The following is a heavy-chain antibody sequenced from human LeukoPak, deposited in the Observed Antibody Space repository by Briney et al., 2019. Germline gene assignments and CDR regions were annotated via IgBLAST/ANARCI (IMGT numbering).Heavy chain of an antibody. CDR2: ISGTGDST. CDR3: AKKSGYYSHDAFDI. J-gene: IGHJ3*02. Sequence: GGSLRLSCAASGFTFSSYAMSWVRQAPGKGLEWVSAISGTGDSTYYADSVKGRFIISRDSSKNTLYLQMNSLRAEDTAVYYCAKKSGYYSHDAFDIWGQGTMVTVSS. D-gene: IGHD3-22*01. CDR1: GFTFSSYA. V-gene: IGHV3-23*01.